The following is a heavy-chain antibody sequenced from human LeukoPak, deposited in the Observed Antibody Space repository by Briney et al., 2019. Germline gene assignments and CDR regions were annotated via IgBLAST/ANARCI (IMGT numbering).Heavy chain of an antibody. V-gene: IGHV3-30*04. J-gene: IGHJ4*02. D-gene: IGHD4-17*01. CDR1: GFTFSSYA. CDR3: AKGGSLTTVTHFDY. CDR2: ISYDGSNK. Sequence: GGSLRLSRAASGFTFSSYAMHWVRQAPGKGLEWVAVISYDGSNKYYADSVKGRFTISRDNSKNTLYLQMNSLRAEDTAVYYCAKGGSLTTVTHFDYWGQGTLVTVSS.